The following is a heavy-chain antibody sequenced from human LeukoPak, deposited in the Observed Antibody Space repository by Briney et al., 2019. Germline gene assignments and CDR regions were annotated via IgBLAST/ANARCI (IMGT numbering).Heavy chain of an antibody. V-gene: IGHV3-23*01. D-gene: IGHD3-3*01. CDR2: VGDIGPNT. CDR1: GFGVSDYA. J-gene: IGHJ3*02. CDR3: ARRLSLRFDAFAI. Sequence: GGSLRLSCAASGFGVSDYAMTWIRQSPGKGLEWVSSVGDIGPNTYYADSVKGRFTISRDTSKNTVFLQMNSLRAEDTALYYCARRLSLRFDAFAIWGPGTMVTVSS.